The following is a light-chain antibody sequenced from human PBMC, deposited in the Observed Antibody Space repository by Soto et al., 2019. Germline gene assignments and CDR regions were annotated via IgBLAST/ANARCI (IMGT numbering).Light chain of an antibody. CDR3: QSYDNSLSEV. J-gene: IGLJ3*02. Sequence: QAVVTQPPSVSGAPGQTVTISCTGSSSNVGAGYDVHWYQQLPGTAPKLLIYGNNNRPSWVPDRFSGSRSGTSASLAITGLQAEDEADYYCQSYDNSLSEVFGGGTKLTVL. CDR1: SSNVGAGYD. V-gene: IGLV1-40*01. CDR2: GNN.